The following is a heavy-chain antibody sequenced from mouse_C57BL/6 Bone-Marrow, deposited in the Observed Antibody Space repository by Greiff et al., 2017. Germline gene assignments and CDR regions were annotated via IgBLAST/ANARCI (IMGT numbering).Heavy chain of an antibody. V-gene: IGHV10-3*01. CDR3: VRRGY. J-gene: IGHJ3*01. Sequence: EVKLMESGGGLVQPKGSLKLSCAASGFTFNTYAMHWVRQAPGKGLEWVARIRRKSSNYATYYADSVKDRFTISRDDSQSMLYLQMNNLKTEDTAMYYCVRRGYGGQGTLVTVSA. CDR1: GFTFNTYA. CDR2: IRRKSSNYAT.